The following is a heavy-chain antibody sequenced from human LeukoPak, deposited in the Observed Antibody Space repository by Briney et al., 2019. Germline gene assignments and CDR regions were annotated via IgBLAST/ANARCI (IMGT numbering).Heavy chain of an antibody. Sequence: GGSLRLSCAAPGFTFSSYWMYRVRQAPGKGLVWVSGINGDGSTTNYADSVKGRFTISRDNAKNTLVLQMNSLRAEDTAVYYCASPPLECCGGRSCYSYFEYWGQGTLVTGSS. J-gene: IGHJ4*02. CDR2: INGDGSTT. CDR3: ASPPLECCGGRSCYSYFEY. D-gene: IGHD2-15*01. CDR1: GFTFSSYW. V-gene: IGHV3-74*01.